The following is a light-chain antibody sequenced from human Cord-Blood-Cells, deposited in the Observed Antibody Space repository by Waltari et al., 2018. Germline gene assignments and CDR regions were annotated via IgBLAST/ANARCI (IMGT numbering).Light chain of an antibody. CDR3: QQYYSTPWT. CDR2: WAS. J-gene: IGKJ1*01. V-gene: IGKV4-1*01. Sequence: DIVMTQSPDSLAVSLGERATIHCKSSQSVLYSSNNKNYLAWYQQKPGQPPKLLIYWASTRESWVPDRFSGSGSGTDFTLTISSLQAEDVAVYYCQQYYSTPWTFGQGTKVEIK. CDR1: QSVLYSSNNKNY.